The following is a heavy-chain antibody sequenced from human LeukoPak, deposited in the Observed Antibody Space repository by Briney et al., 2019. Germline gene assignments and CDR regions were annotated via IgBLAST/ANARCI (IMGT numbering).Heavy chain of an antibody. CDR3: ARSLYYYDSSGQPLSVAFDI. Sequence: SVKVSCKASGGTFSSYAISWVRQAPGQGLEWMGGIIPIFGTANYAQKFQGRVTITADESKSPAYMALSSLRSEATAVYYCARSLYYYDSSGQPLSVAFDIWGQGTMVTVSS. CDR1: GGTFSSYA. D-gene: IGHD3-22*01. V-gene: IGHV1-69*01. CDR2: IIPIFGTA. J-gene: IGHJ3*02.